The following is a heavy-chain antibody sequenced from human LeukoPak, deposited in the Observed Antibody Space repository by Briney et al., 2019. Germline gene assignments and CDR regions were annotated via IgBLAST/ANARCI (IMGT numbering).Heavy chain of an antibody. CDR3: ARGGYYYDSSGYQDWFDP. Sequence: GASVKVSCKAFGYTFTDFYMHWVRQAPGQGLEWMGIINPGGGSPSYAQKFQGRVTLTRDMSTSTVYMELSSLRSEDTAVYYCARGGYYYDSSGYQDWFDPWGQGTLVTVSS. CDR1: GYTFTDFY. V-gene: IGHV1-46*01. CDR2: INPGGGSP. J-gene: IGHJ5*02. D-gene: IGHD3-22*01.